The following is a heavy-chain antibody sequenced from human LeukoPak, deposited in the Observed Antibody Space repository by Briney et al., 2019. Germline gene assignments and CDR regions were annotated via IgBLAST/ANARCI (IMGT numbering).Heavy chain of an antibody. CDR3: AKHPERGSIVVNYFDY. Sequence: GGSLRLSCAASGFTFSSYAMHWVRQAPGKGLEWVAVISYDGSNKYYADSVKGRFTISRDNSKNTLYLQMNSLRAEDTAVYYCAKHPERGSIVVNYFDYWGQGTLVTVSS. V-gene: IGHV3-30-3*02. CDR1: GFTFSSYA. D-gene: IGHD3-22*01. CDR2: ISYDGSNK. J-gene: IGHJ4*02.